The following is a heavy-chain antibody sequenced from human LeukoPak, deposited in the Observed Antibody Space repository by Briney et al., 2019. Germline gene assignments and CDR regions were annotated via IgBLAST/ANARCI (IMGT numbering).Heavy chain of an antibody. V-gene: IGHV1-8*01. D-gene: IGHD3-9*01. CDR1: GYTFTSYD. CDR2: MNPNSGNT. J-gene: IGHJ4*02. Sequence: ASVKVSCKASGYTFTSYDINWVRQATGQGLEWMGWMNPNSGNTGYAQKFQGRVTMTRNTSISTAYMVLSSLRSEDTAVYYCARVSPRYAGYSPNWGQGTLVTVSS. CDR3: ARVSPRYAGYSPN.